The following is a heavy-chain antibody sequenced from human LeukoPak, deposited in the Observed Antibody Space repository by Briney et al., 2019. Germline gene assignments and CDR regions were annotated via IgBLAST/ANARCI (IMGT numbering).Heavy chain of an antibody. V-gene: IGHV4-31*03. CDR3: ARVTTHSSGRGVDY. J-gene: IGHJ4*02. D-gene: IGHD3-22*01. CDR2: IYYSGST. CDR1: GGSISSGGYY. Sequence: SETLSLTCTVSGGSISSGGYYWSWIRQHPGKGLEWIGYIYYSGSTYYNPSLKSRVTISVDTSKNQFSLKLSSVTAADRAVYYCARVTTHSSGRGVDYWGQGTLVTVSS.